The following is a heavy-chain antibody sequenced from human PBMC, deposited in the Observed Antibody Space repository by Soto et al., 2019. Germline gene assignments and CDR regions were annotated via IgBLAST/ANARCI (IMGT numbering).Heavy chain of an antibody. Sequence: PGGSLRLSCAASGFIFSSFPMHWFRQAPGKGLEWVAVVSKDGSDKHYADSVKGRFTISRDNSENTLHLQMNSLRPEDTGVYYCARSYCGDNCALDYWGQGTPVTVSS. J-gene: IGHJ4*02. CDR3: ARSYCGDNCALDY. CDR1: GFIFSSFP. V-gene: IGHV3-30-3*01. CDR2: VSKDGSDK. D-gene: IGHD2-21*02.